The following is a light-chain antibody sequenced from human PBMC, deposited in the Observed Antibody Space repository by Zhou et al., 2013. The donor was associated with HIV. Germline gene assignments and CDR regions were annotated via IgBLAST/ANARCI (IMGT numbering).Light chain of an antibody. V-gene: IGKV3-15*01. J-gene: IGKJ4*01. CDR1: QNIDNN. Sequence: EIVMTQSPATLSVSPGERATLSCRASQNIDNNLAWYQQKPGQAPRLVISDASTRATGIPARFSGSGSGTEFTLTISSPQSEDFAVYYCQQFNKWPLTFGGGTKVEIK. CDR2: DAS. CDR3: QQFNKWPLT.